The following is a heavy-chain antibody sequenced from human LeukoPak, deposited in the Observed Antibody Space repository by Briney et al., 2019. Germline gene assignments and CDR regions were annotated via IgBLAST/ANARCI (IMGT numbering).Heavy chain of an antibody. CDR2: ISAYNGNT. J-gene: IGHJ6*02. V-gene: IGHV1-18*01. CDR3: SRDDRGGYGAYYYYGMDV. CDR1: GYTFTSYG. Sequence: ASVRVSSTASGYTFTSYGIRWVRQAPGQGLERMGWISAYNGNTNYAQQLQGRVTMTTDTSTSTAYMELRSLRSDDTAVYYCSRDDRGGYGAYYYYGMDVWGQGTTVTVTS. D-gene: IGHD5-12*01.